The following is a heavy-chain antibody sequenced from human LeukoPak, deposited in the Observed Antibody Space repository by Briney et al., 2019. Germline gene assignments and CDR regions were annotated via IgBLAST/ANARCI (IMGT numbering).Heavy chain of an antibody. Sequence: SETLSLTCAVYGGSFSGYYWSWIRQPPGKGLEWIGEINHSGRTNYNPSLKSRVTISVDTSKNQFSLTLSSVSAADTAVYYCARGVVVVVPAAILGMDVWGQGTTVTVSS. CDR2: INHSGRT. J-gene: IGHJ6*02. CDR3: ARGVVVVVPAAILGMDV. V-gene: IGHV4-34*01. D-gene: IGHD2-2*01. CDR1: GGSFSGYY.